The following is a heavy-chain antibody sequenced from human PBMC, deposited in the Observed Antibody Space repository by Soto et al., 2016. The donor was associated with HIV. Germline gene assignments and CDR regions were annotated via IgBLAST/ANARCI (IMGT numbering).Heavy chain of an antibody. Sequence: EVQLVESGGGVVQPGGSLKLFCEASGFTFSASAIYWVRQASGKGLEWLGRIRSKANNYATSYAVSLKGRFTVSRDESKNMAYLEMKDLKTEDTAVYYCARVGVAWFDSWGQGTLVTVSS. CDR2: IRSKANNYAT. J-gene: IGHJ5*01. V-gene: IGHV3-73*01. D-gene: IGHD2-15*01. CDR3: ARVGVAWFDS. CDR1: GFTFSASA.